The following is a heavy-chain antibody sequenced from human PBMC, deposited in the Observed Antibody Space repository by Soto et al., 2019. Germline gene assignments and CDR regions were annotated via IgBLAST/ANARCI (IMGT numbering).Heavy chain of an antibody. Sequence: GGSLRLSCAASGFTFSDYYMSWIRQAPGKGLEWISYISGRTNYTDYADSVKGRFTISRDNAKNSLYLHMNSLRAEDTAVYYCVRDSSTLYNGAEHWGQGTLVTVSS. CDR2: ISGRTNYT. CDR1: GFTFSDYY. D-gene: IGHD6-19*01. J-gene: IGHJ4*01. V-gene: IGHV3-11*05. CDR3: VRDSSTLYNGAEH.